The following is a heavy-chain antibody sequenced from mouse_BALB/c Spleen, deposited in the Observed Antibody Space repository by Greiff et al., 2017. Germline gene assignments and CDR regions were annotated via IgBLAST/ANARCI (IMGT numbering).Heavy chain of an antibody. D-gene: IGHD2-14*01. J-gene: IGHJ3*01. CDR3: ARDRVREGFAY. Sequence: QVQLQQSGPGLVAPSQSLSITCTVSGFSLTSYGVHWVRQPPGKGLEWLGVIWAGGSTNYNSALMSRLSISKDNSKSQVFLKMNSLQTDDTAMYYCARDRVREGFAYWGQGTLVTVSA. CDR1: GFSLTSYG. CDR2: IWAGGST. V-gene: IGHV2-9*02.